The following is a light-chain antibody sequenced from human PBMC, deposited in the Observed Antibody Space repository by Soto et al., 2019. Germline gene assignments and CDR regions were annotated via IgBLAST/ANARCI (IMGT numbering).Light chain of an antibody. CDR1: QSVSSSY. J-gene: IGKJ2*01. CDR2: GAS. CDR3: QQGST. Sequence: EIVLTQSPGTLSLSPGERATLSCRASQSVSSSYLAWYQQKPGQAPRLLIYGASSRATGIPDRFSGNGSGTDFTLTISRLEPEDFAVYYCQQGSTFGQGTKLEIK. V-gene: IGKV3-20*01.